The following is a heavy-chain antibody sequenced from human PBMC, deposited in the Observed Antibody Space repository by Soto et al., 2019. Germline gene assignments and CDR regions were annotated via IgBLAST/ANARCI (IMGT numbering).Heavy chain of an antibody. CDR3: ARSSYSTGWSNWCDP. V-gene: IGHV4-39*01. CDR2: IYYSGST. D-gene: IGHD6-19*01. J-gene: IGHJ5*02. Sequence: SETLSLTCTVSGGSIRSSSYYWGWIRQPPGKGLEWIGNIYYSGSTYYNPSLKSRVTISVDTSKSQFSLKLSSVTAADTAVYYCARSSYSTGWSNWCDPWGQGTLVTVSS. CDR1: GGSIRSSSYY.